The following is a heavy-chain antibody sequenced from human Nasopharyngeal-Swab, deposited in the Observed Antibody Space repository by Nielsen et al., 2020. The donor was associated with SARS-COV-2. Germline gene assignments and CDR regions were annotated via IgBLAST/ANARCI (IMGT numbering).Heavy chain of an antibody. CDR2: INPNSGGT. D-gene: IGHD1-1*01. J-gene: IGHJ4*02. Sequence: ASVKVSCTASGYTFTGHYMHWVRQAPGQGLEWMGRINPNSGGTNYAQKFQGRVTMTRDTSISTAYMELSRLRSDDTAVYYCARWEGSPRNAFDYWGQGTLVTVSS. CDR1: GYTFTGHY. V-gene: IGHV1-2*06. CDR3: ARWEGSPRNAFDY.